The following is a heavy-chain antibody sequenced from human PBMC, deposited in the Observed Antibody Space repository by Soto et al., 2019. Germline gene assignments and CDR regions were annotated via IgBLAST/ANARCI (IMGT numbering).Heavy chain of an antibody. V-gene: IGHV4-30-2*01. J-gene: IGHJ4*02. CDR3: ARYDSSGYYY. Sequence: SETLSLTCAVSGGSISSGGYSWSWIRQPPGKGLEWIGYIYHSGSTYYNPSLKSRVTISVDRSKNQFSLKLSSVTAADTAVYYCARYDSSGYYYWGQGTLVTVSS. CDR1: GGSISSGGYS. D-gene: IGHD3-22*01. CDR2: IYHSGST.